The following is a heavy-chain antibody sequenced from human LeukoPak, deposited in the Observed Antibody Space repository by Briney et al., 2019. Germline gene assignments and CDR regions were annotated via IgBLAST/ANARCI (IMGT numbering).Heavy chain of an antibody. Sequence: SETLSLTCTVSGGSISSYYWSWIRQPAGKGLEWIWHIYNSGSTNYNPYPKGRVTMSLATSKNQFSLHLSSVTAADTAVYYCARSAFLVTAPGLYYFDYWGQGTLVAVSS. D-gene: IGHD6-13*01. CDR1: GGSISSYY. CDR2: IYNSGST. CDR3: ARSAFLVTAPGLYYFDY. V-gene: IGHV4-4*07. J-gene: IGHJ4*02.